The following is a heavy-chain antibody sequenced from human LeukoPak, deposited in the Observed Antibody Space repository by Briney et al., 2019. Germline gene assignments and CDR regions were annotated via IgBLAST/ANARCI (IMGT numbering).Heavy chain of an antibody. CDR3: ARVAEQLDLPFDY. CDR2: IIPIFGTA. D-gene: IGHD6-13*01. V-gene: IGHV1-69*13. Sequence: GASVKVSCKASGGTFSSYAISWVRQAPGQGLEWMGGIIPIFGTANYAQKFQGRVTITADESTSTAYMELSSLRSEDTAVYYCARVAEQLDLPFDYWGQGTLGTVSS. J-gene: IGHJ4*02. CDR1: GGTFSSYA.